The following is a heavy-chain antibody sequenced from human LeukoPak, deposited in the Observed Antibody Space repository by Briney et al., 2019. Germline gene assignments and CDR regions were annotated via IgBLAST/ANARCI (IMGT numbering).Heavy chain of an antibody. CDR1: GGTFSSYA. D-gene: IGHD1-26*01. J-gene: IGHJ6*02. CDR3: AREGWELLYGMDV. Sequence: GASVKVSCKASGGTFSSYAISWVRQAPGQGLEWMGIINPSGGSTSYAQKFQGRVTMTRDTSTSTVYMELSSLRSEDTAVYYCAREGWELLYGMDVWGQGTTVTVSS. CDR2: INPSGGST. V-gene: IGHV1-46*01.